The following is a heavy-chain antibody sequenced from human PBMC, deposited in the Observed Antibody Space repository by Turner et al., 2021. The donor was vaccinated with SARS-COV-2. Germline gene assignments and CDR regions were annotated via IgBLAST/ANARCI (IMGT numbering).Heavy chain of an antibody. Sequence: QVQLVESGGGVVHPGRSLRLSCAASGSTFSSFTMHWVRQEPGRGVGWGTLIVSNGRNKTYPESVKGDFPTSRKNSKNRCYLKRNSLRFGDRVVYYCGREGGGGGWALDYWGQGTLVTVSS. CDR2: IVSNGRNK. D-gene: IGHD1-26*01. CDR1: GSTFSSFT. CDR3: GREGGGGGWALDY. J-gene: IGHJ4*02. V-gene: IGHV3-30*04.